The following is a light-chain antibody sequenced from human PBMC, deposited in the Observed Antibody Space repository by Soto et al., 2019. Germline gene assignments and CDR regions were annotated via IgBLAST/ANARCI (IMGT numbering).Light chain of an antibody. J-gene: IGLJ1*01. Sequence: QSALTQPRSVSESPGQSVTISCTGTTSDVGGYNYVSWYQQHPGKAPKLMIYDVTKRPSGVPDRFSGSKSGNTASLTISGLQAEDEADYYCCSYAGSYSNYVFGTGTKLTVL. CDR1: TSDVGGYNY. CDR2: DVT. CDR3: CSYAGSYSNYV. V-gene: IGLV2-11*01.